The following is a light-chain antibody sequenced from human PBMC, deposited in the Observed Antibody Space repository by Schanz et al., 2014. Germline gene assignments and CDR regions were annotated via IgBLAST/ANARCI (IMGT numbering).Light chain of an antibody. CDR1: SSNIGRNY. V-gene: IGLV1-47*01. CDR3: AAWDDSLSAVV. J-gene: IGLJ2*01. Sequence: QSVLTQPPSVSGAPGQTVTISCSGSSSNIGRNYVAWYQRLPGTAPKLLIFDNDKRPSGVPDRFSGSKSGTSASLAISGLRSEDEADYHCAAWDDSLSAVVFGGGTQLTVL. CDR2: DND.